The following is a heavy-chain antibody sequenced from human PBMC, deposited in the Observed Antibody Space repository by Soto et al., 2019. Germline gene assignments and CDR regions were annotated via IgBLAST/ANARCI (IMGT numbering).Heavy chain of an antibody. CDR3: AREIENRKPSYVY. J-gene: IGHJ4*01. CDR2: ISDNGKYI. V-gene: IGHV3-21*02. CDR1: GFTFRLYS. D-gene: IGHD3-10*02. Sequence: EVQLVESGGGLVEPGGSLRLSCAASGFTFRLYSLNWVRQAPGKGLERVSSISDNGKYIYYADSVKGRFTISRDNAKNSLYLQMNSLRAEDTAVYYCAREIENRKPSYVYWGHGTLVTASS.